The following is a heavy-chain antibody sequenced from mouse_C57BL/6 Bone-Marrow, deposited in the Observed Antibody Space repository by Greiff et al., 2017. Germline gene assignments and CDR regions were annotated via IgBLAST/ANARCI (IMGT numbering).Heavy chain of an antibody. Sequence: QVQLQQSGAELVRPGTSVKVSCKASGYAFTNYLIEWVKQRPGQGLEWIGVINPGSGGTNYNEKFKGKATLTADKSSSTAYMQLSSLTSEDSAVYFCARRCVYAMDYWGQGTSVTVSS. CDR3: ARRCVYAMDY. J-gene: IGHJ4*01. CDR1: GYAFTNYL. V-gene: IGHV1-54*01. CDR2: INPGSGGT. D-gene: IGHD3-3*01.